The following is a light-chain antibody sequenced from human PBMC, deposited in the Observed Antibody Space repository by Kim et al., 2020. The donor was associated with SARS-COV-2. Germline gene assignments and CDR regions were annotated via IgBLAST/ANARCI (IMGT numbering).Light chain of an antibody. CDR3: QKYNSAPHT. J-gene: IGKJ2*01. Sequence: DIQMTQSPSSLSASVGDRVTITCRASQDISNYLAWYQQKPGKVPTLLIHAASTLQSGVPSRFSGSISGTDFSLTISSLQAEDVATYYCQKYNSAPHTFGQGTKLEI. CDR1: QDISNY. CDR2: AAS. V-gene: IGKV1-27*01.